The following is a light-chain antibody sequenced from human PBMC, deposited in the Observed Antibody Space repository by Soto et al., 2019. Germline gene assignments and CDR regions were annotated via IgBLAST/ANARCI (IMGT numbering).Light chain of an antibody. Sequence: EIVLTQSPATLSLPPGERATLSCRASQSVSSYLAWYQKKPGQAPRLLIYDASNRATGIPARFSGSGSGTDFTLTISSLDPEDFAVYYCQQRSDWPSTFGEGTSVEIK. V-gene: IGKV3-11*01. CDR1: QSVSSY. J-gene: IGKJ4*01. CDR2: DAS. CDR3: QQRSDWPST.